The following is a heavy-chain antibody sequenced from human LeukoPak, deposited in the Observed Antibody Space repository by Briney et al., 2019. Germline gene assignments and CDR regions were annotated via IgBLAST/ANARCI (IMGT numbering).Heavy chain of an antibody. Sequence: PGGSLRLSCAASGFTFSSYEMNWVRQAPGKGVEWVSYISSRATAIYYADSVKGRFTISRDNAKNSLYLQMNSLRAEDTAVYYCARDFGRYFFDYWGQGTLVTVSS. CDR3: ARDFGRYFFDY. V-gene: IGHV3-48*03. D-gene: IGHD3-10*01. J-gene: IGHJ4*02. CDR2: ISSRATAI. CDR1: GFTFSSYE.